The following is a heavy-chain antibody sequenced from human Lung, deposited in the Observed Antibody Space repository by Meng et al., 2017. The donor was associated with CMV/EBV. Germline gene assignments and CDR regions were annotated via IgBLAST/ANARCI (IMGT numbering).Heavy chain of an antibody. J-gene: IGHJ4*02. CDR1: GGSFSGYY. D-gene: IGHD6-13*01. CDR3: ARGSSSWYPKYYFDY. Sequence: TXSLTXXVYGGSFSGYYWSWIRQPPGKGLEWIGEINHSGSTNYNPSLKSRVTISVDTSKNQFSLKLSSVTAADTAVYYCARGSSSWYPKYYFDYWGQGNXVTVSS. V-gene: IGHV4-34*01. CDR2: INHSGST.